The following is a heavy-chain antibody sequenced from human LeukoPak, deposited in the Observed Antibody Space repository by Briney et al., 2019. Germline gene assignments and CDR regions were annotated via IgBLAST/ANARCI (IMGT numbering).Heavy chain of an antibody. D-gene: IGHD7-27*01. CDR2: IYPGDSDT. V-gene: IGHV5-51*01. J-gene: IGHJ3*02. CDR3: ARQTGDNAFGI. Sequence: GESLKISCKGSGYMFTTYWIGWVRQMPGKGLEWMGIIYPGDSDTRYSPSFQGQVTISADKSITTAYLQWNSLKASDTAMYYCARQTGDNAFGIWGRGTMVTVSS. CDR1: GYMFTTYW.